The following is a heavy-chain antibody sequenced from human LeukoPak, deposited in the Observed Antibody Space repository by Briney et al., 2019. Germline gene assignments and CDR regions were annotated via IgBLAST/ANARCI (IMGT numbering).Heavy chain of an antibody. Sequence: SETLSLTCSVSGDSISSGNNYWGWIRQPPGKGLDWFGSITHSGGTYYNPSLKSRVTISVDTSKNQFSLRLTSVTAPDTAVYYCVAIVNQFYYYYMNVWGKGTTVTVSS. CDR3: VAIVNQFYYYYMNV. V-gene: IGHV4-39*01. CDR2: ITHSGGT. D-gene: IGHD3-22*01. J-gene: IGHJ6*03. CDR1: GDSISSGNNY.